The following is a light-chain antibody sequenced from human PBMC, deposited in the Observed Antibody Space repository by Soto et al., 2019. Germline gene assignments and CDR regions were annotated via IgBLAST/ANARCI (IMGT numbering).Light chain of an antibody. J-gene: IGLJ1*01. CDR3: CSYAGSSTYV. CDR1: SSDVGGYNL. CDR2: EGS. Sequence: VLTQPASVSGSPGQSITISCTGTSSDVGGYNLVSWYQQHPGKAPKVMIYEGSKRPSGVSNRFSGSKSGNTASLTISGLQAEDEADYYCCSYAGSSTYVFGTGTKVTVL. V-gene: IGLV2-23*01.